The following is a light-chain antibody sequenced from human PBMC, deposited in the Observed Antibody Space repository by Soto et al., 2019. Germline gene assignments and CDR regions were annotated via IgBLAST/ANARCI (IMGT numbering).Light chain of an antibody. V-gene: IGKV1-5*03. J-gene: IGKJ1*01. CDR1: QSIGIW. CDR2: KAS. Sequence: IQMTQSPSTLSASVGDRVAITCRASQSIGIWLAWYQKKPGKAPSFLIYKASTLQTGVPSRFSGSGSGTEFTLTIGSLQPDDFATYYCQHYNDHSWTFGEGTKVEIK. CDR3: QHYNDHSWT.